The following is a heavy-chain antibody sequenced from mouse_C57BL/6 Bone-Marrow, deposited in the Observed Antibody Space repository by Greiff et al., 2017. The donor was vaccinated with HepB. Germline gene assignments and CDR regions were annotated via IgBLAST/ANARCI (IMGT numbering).Heavy chain of an antibody. CDR3: ARPPGRYYGSSYGYFDV. D-gene: IGHD1-1*01. Sequence: QVQLQQSGAELARPGASVKLSCKASGYTFTSYGISWVKQRTGQGLEWIGEIYPRSGNTYYNEKFKGKATLTADKSSSTAYMELRSLTSEDSAVYFCARPPGRYYGSSYGYFDVWGTGTTVTVSS. CDR2: IYPRSGNT. CDR1: GYTFTSYG. V-gene: IGHV1-81*01. J-gene: IGHJ1*03.